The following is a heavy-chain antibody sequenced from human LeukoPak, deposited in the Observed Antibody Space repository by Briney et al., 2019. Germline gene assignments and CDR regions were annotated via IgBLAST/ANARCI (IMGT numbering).Heavy chain of an antibody. J-gene: IGHJ6*02. D-gene: IGHD3-22*01. V-gene: IGHV3-23*01. CDR2: ISGSGGST. CDR1: GFTFSSYA. Sequence: PGGSLRLSCAASGFTFSSYAMSWVRQAPGKGLEWVSAISGSGGSTYYADSVKGRFTISRDNSKNTLYLQMNSLRAEDTAVYYCARKGYYYDSSGSLTDGMDVWGQGTTVTVSS. CDR3: ARKGYYYDSSGSLTDGMDV.